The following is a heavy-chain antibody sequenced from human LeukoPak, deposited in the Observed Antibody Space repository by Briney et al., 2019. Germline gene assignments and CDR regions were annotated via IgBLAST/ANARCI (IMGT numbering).Heavy chain of an antibody. Sequence: GGSLRLSCAASGFTFDDYAMHWVRQAPGKGLEWVSGISWNSGSIGYADSVKGRVTISRDNAKNSLYLQMNSLRAEDRALYYWAKGRSSGWSTFDYWGRGTLVTVSS. D-gene: IGHD6-19*01. CDR1: GFTFDDYA. CDR3: AKGRSSGWSTFDY. V-gene: IGHV3-9*01. J-gene: IGHJ4*02. CDR2: ISWNSGSI.